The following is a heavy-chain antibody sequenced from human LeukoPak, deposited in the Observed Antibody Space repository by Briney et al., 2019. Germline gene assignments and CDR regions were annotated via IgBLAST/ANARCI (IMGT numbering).Heavy chain of an antibody. Sequence: GGSLRLSCAASGFTVSSNYMSWVRQAQGKGLEWVSVIYSGGSTYYADSVKGRFTISRDNSKNTLYLQMNSLRAEDTAVYYCARSGAFNYGMDVWGQGTTVTVSS. CDR2: IYSGGST. J-gene: IGHJ6*02. CDR3: ARSGAFNYGMDV. CDR1: GFTVSSNY. V-gene: IGHV3-53*01. D-gene: IGHD1-26*01.